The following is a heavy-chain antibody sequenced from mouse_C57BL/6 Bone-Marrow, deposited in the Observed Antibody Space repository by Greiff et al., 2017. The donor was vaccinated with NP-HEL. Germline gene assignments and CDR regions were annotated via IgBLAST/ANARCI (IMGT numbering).Heavy chain of an antibody. Sequence: QVQLQQSGAELARPGASVKLSCKASGYTFTSYGISWVKQRTGQGLEWIGEIYPRSGNTYYNEKFKGKATLTADNSSSTSYMELRSLTSADSAVYFCARKRRPPSRLYYFDYRGQGTTLTVSS. CDR3: ARKRRPPSRLYYFDY. J-gene: IGHJ2*01. V-gene: IGHV1-81*01. CDR2: IYPRSGNT. CDR1: GYTFTSYG.